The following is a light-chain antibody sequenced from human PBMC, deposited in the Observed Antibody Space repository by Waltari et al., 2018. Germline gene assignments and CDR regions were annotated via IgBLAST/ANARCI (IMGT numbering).Light chain of an antibody. J-gene: IGKJ1*01. CDR1: QSLVHSDGATY. Sequence: DVVMTQSPRSLSVNLGQPASISCSSRQSLVHSDGATYLHWFQQRPGQSPRRLINKVSERDPGVPDRFSGSGSGTDFTLEISTVEAEDVGVYYCMQSTHWPPWTFGQGTKVEIK. V-gene: IGKV2-30*02. CDR2: KVS. CDR3: MQSTHWPPWT.